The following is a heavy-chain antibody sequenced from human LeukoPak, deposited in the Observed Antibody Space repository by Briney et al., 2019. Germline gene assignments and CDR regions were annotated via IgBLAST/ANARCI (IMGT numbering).Heavy chain of an antibody. Sequence: GGSLRLSCAASGFTFSSYSMNWVRQAPGKGLEWVSSISSSSSYIYYADSVKGRFTISRDNAKNSLYLQMNSLRAEGTAVYYCARDRFWSGYNDAFDIWGQGTMVTVSS. V-gene: IGHV3-21*01. J-gene: IGHJ3*02. CDR2: ISSSSSYI. D-gene: IGHD3-3*01. CDR1: GFTFSSYS. CDR3: ARDRFWSGYNDAFDI.